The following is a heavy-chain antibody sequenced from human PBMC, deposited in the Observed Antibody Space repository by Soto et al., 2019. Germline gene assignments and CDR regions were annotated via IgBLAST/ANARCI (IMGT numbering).Heavy chain of an antibody. CDR1: GFTFSNNA. D-gene: IGHD2-2*01. J-gene: IGHJ6*02. CDR3: AGGTTPSAFCAMDV. CDR2: ISYDGSNK. Sequence: WGCLRLSCAASGFTFSNNAMDWVRQAPGKGLEWVAVISYDGSNKYIAESVKGRFTISRDNSKNALFLQMNSLRAEDTAVYYCAGGTTPSAFCAMDVWRQGTTVSVSS. V-gene: IGHV3-30-3*01.